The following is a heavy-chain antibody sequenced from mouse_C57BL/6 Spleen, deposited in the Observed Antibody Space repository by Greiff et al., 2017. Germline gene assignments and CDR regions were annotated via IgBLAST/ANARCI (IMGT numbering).Heavy chain of an antibody. D-gene: IGHD1-2*01. J-gene: IGHJ2*01. CDR3: ATRHYYGRDY. Sequence: QVQLQQPGAELVMPGASVKLSCKASGYTFTSYWMHWVKQRPGQGLVWIGEIDPSDSYTNYNQKFKGKSTLTVDKSSSTAYMQLSSLTSEDSAVYYCATRHYYGRDYWGKGTTLTVSS. V-gene: IGHV1-69*01. CDR2: IDPSDSYT. CDR1: GYTFTSYW.